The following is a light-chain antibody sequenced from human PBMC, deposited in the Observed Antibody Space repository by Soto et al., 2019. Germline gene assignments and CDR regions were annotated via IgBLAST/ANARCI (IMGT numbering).Light chain of an antibody. CDR2: DAS. CDR3: QQRSNWPPIT. CDR1: QSVSSY. V-gene: IGKV3-11*01. J-gene: IGKJ5*01. Sequence: EVVLTQSTDTLSLSPGERATLSCRASQSVSSYLAWYQQKPGQAPRLLIYDASNRATGIPARFSGSGSGTDFTLTISSLEPEDFAVYYCQQRSNWPPITFGQGTRLEI.